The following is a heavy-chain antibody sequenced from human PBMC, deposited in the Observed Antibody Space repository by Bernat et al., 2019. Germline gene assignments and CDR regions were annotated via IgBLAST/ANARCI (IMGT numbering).Heavy chain of an antibody. J-gene: IGHJ6*02. CDR3: ARDSGTSYGMDV. V-gene: IGHV3-30-3*01. CDR1: GFTFSSYA. CDR2: ISYDGSNK. Sequence: VQLLESGGGLVQPGGSLRLSCAASGFTFSSYAMHWVRQAPGKGLEWVAVISYDGSNKYYADSVKGRFTISRDNSKNTLYLQMNSLRAEDTAVYYCARDSGTSYGMDVWGQGTTVTVSS.